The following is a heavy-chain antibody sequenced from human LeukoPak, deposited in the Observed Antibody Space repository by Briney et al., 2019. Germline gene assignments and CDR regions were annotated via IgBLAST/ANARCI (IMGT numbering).Heavy chain of an antibody. CDR2: ISAYNGNT. Sequence: ASVKVSCKASGYTVTSYGISWVRQAPGQGLEWMGWISAYNGNTNYAQKLQGRVTMATDTSTSTAYMELRSLRSDDTAVYYCARDPGPTAYYDFWSGYYYYYMDVWGKGTTVTVSS. CDR3: ARDPGPTAYYDFWSGYYYYYMDV. CDR1: GYTVTSYG. V-gene: IGHV1-18*01. D-gene: IGHD3-3*01. J-gene: IGHJ6*03.